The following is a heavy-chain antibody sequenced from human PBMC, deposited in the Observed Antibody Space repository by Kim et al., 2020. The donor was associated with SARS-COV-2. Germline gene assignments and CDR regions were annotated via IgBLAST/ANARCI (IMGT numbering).Heavy chain of an antibody. Sequence: PSLKSRVTISVDTSKNQFSLKLSSVTAAETAVYYCARNRRRLYYYYGMDVWGQGTTVTVSS. CDR3: ARNRRRLYYYYGMDV. V-gene: IGHV4-39*07. J-gene: IGHJ6*02.